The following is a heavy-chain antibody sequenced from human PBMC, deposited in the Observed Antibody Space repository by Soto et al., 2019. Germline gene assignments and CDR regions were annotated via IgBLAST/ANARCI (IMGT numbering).Heavy chain of an antibody. CDR2: IKTRSEGVST. CDR3: TTVSDEGY. Sequence: EVQLVESGGGLVKPGESLRLSCAASGFAFSSAWMNWVRQAPGKGLEWVGRIKTRSEGVSTQYPAPVRGRFTISRDDSKNTLSLQLSGLKIEDTAVYYCTTVSDEGYWGQGTLVTVSS. CDR1: GFAFSSAW. J-gene: IGHJ4*02. V-gene: IGHV3-15*07.